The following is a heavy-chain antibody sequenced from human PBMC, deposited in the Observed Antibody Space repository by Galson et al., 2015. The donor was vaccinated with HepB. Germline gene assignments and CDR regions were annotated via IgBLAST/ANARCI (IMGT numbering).Heavy chain of an antibody. CDR2: IKQDGSEK. V-gene: IGHV3-7*03. D-gene: IGHD3-3*01. CDR3: ARERTQITIFGVVPYYFDY. J-gene: IGHJ4*02. Sequence: SLRLSCAASGFTFSSYWMSWVRQAPGKGLEWVANIKQDGSEKYYVDSVKGRFTISRDNAKNSLYLQMNSLRAEDTAVYYCARERTQITIFGVVPYYFDYWGQGTLVTVSS. CDR1: GFTFSSYW.